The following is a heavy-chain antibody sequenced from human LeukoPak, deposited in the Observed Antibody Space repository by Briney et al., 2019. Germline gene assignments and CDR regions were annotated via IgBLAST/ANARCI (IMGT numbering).Heavy chain of an antibody. J-gene: IGHJ3*02. CDR1: GGSFSGYY. V-gene: IGHV4-34*01. CDR3: ARANPNYYGSGSYYKEAFDI. Sequence: PSETLSLTCAVYGGSFSGYYWSWIRQPPGKGLEWIGEINHSGSTNYNPSLKSRVTISVDTSKNQFSLKLSSVTAADTAVYYCARANPNYYGSGSYYKEAFDIWGQGTMVTVSS. CDR2: INHSGST. D-gene: IGHD3-10*01.